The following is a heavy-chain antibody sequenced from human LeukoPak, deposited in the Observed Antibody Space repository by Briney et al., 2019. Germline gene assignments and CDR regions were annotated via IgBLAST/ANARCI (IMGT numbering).Heavy chain of an antibody. V-gene: IGHV4-4*08. CDR2: ISSSGSA. CDR3: AGLYCSRTSCYYSN. Sequence: SETLSLTCTVSGDSIGQDYWKWIRQPPGRGLEWIGHISSSGSANYNPSLKSRVAISVDRSKNQFSLRLNSVTAADTAFYYCAGLYCSRTSCYYSNWGQGTLVTVSS. J-gene: IGHJ4*02. CDR1: GDSIGQDY. D-gene: IGHD2-2*01.